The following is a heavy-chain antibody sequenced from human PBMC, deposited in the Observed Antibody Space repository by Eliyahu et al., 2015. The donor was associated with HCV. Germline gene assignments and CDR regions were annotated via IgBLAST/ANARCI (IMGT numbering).Heavy chain of an antibody. J-gene: IGHJ4*02. CDR2: IYYSGST. V-gene: IGHV4-59*11. CDR3: ATIAPPGTDLDY. D-gene: IGHD6-13*01. Sequence: QVQLQESGPGLVKPSETLSLTCPXXGASIVSHYWSWIRQPPGKGLEWIGYIYYSGSTNYNPSLRSRVTISVDTSKNQLSLKLSSVTAADTAVYYCATIAPPGTDLDYWGQGTLVTVSS. CDR1: GASIVSHY.